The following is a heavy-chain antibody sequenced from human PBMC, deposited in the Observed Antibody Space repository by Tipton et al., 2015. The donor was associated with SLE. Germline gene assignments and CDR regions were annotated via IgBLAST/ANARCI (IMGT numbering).Heavy chain of an antibody. J-gene: IGHJ3*02. D-gene: IGHD2-15*01. V-gene: IGHV4-59*01. CDR1: GGSISSYY. Sequence: PGLVKPSQTLTLTCTVSGGSISSYYWSWIRQPPGRGLEWIGYIYYSGSTNYNPSLKSRVTISVDTSKNQFSLKLSSVTAADTAVYYCAGAEGSWDAFDIWGQGTMVTVSS. CDR2: IYYSGST. CDR3: AGAEGSWDAFDI.